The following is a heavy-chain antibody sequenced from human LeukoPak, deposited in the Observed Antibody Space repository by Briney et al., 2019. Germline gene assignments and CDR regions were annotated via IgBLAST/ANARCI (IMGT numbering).Heavy chain of an antibody. CDR3: AREYRSGVDY. CDR2: MYYSGST. CDR1: GGSISSSY. D-gene: IGHD6-19*01. V-gene: IGHV4-59*01. J-gene: IGHJ4*02. Sequence: PETLSLTCTVSGGSISSSYWSWIRQPPGKGLEWIGYMYYSGSTNYNPSLKSRVTISVDTSKNQFSQKLGSVTAADTAVYYCAREYRSGVDYWGQGTLVTVSS.